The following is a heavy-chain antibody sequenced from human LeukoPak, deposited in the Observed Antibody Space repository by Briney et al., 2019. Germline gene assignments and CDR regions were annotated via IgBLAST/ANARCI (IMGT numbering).Heavy chain of an antibody. V-gene: IGHV3-33*01. CDR3: ARESTYYDFWSGYSKGYFDY. Sequence: PGGSLRLSCAASGFTFSSYGMHWVRQARGKGLEWVAVIWYDGSNKYYADSVKGRFTISRDNSKNTLYLQMNSLRAEDTAVYYCARESTYYDFWSGYSKGYFDYWGQGTLVTVSS. D-gene: IGHD3-3*01. J-gene: IGHJ4*02. CDR2: IWYDGSNK. CDR1: GFTFSSYG.